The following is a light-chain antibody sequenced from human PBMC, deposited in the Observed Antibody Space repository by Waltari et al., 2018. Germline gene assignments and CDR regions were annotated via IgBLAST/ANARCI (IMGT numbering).Light chain of an antibody. Sequence: DIQLTQSPSFLSASVGDRVTITCRASQDITSFLAWYQQKPGKAPKLLIFAASTLQGGVPSRFSGSGSGTEFTLTISILLPEDFATYYCQQLKNSPLTFGGGTKVEIK. CDR1: QDITSF. CDR3: QQLKNSPLT. CDR2: AAS. J-gene: IGKJ4*01. V-gene: IGKV1-9*01.